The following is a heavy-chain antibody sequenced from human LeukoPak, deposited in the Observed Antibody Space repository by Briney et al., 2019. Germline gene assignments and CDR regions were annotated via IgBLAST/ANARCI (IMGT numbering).Heavy chain of an antibody. V-gene: IGHV1-18*01. CDR1: GYTFTSYG. Sequence: GASVKVSCKASGYTFTSYGISWVRQAPGQGLEWMGWISAYNGNTNYAQKLQGRVTMTTDTSTSTAYMELRSLRSDDTAVYYCARDLGGSYLGQYYYYYMDVWGKGTTVTVSS. CDR3: ARDLGGSYLGQYYYYYMDV. CDR2: ISAYNGNT. D-gene: IGHD1-26*01. J-gene: IGHJ6*03.